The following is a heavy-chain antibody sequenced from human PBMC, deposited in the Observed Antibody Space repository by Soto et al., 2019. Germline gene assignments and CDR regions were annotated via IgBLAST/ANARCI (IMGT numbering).Heavy chain of an antibody. D-gene: IGHD5-12*01. CDR1: GDSVSSSSYY. CDR3: ASGLGYKA. V-gene: IGHV4-31*03. Sequence: QVQLQESGPGLVKPSQTLSLTFTVSGDSVSSSSYYWSWIRQHPGKGLEWIGYIHHSGTTYYNPSLTSRITLSVDTSTNQFSLRLSSVTAADTAVYYCASGLGYKAWGQGTLVTVSS. CDR2: IHHSGTT. J-gene: IGHJ5*02.